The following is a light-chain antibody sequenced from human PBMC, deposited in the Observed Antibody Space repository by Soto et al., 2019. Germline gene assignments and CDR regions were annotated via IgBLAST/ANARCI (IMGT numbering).Light chain of an antibody. Sequence: SPITLSETPGERATLSCRASQSVSSNLAWYQQKPGQAPRLLIYGASTRATGLPARFSGSGSGTDFTLSISSLQSEEFAVYYCLQSEKSPLTFGQGTKVDIK. J-gene: IGKJ1*01. CDR1: QSVSSN. CDR3: LQSEKSPLT. CDR2: GAS. V-gene: IGKV3-15*01.